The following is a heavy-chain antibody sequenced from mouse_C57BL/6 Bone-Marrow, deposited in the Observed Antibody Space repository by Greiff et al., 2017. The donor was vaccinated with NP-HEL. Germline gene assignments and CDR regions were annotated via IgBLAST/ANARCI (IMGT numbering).Heavy chain of an antibody. D-gene: IGHD3-2*02. CDR1: GYSISSGYD. V-gene: IGHV3-1*01. CDR3: ARAVDSSGCWFAY. Sequence: VQLKESGPGMVKPSQSLSLSCNVTGYSISSGYDWHWIRHFPGNKLEWMGYISYSGSTNYNRSFKSRISLTPDTSYNPSFLQLNSVTTEDTATYYCARAVDSSGCWFAYWGQGTLVTVSA. CDR2: ISYSGST. J-gene: IGHJ3*01.